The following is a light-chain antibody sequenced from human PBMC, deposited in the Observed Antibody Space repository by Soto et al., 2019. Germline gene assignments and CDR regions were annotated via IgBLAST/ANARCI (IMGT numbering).Light chain of an antibody. J-gene: IGKJ2*01. CDR2: GAS. CDR3: QHYGSSPPNT. CDR1: QSVSSNS. V-gene: IGKV3-20*01. Sequence: EIVLTQSPGTLSLSPGERVTLSCRASQSVSSNSLAWYLQKPGQAPRLLIYGASSRATGIPDRFSGSGSGTDFTLTISRLEPEDFAVYYCQHYGSSPPNTFGQGTKVEIK.